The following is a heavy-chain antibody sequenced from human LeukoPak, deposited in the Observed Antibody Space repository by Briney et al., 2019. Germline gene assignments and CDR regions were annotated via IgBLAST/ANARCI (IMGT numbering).Heavy chain of an antibody. CDR3: AAGHGYDYFDY. CDR1: GYTFRELS. V-gene: IGHV1-24*01. J-gene: IGHJ4*02. Sequence: ASVKVSCKVSGYTFRELSIHWVRQAPGKGLEWMGGFDPEDGETIYAQKFQGRVSMTEDTSTDTAYKELSSLRSDDTAVYYCAAGHGYDYFDYWAQGALVTVSS. CDR2: FDPEDGET. D-gene: IGHD5-12*01.